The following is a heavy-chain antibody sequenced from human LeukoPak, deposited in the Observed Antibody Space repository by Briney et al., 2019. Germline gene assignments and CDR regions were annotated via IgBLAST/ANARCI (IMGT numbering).Heavy chain of an antibody. V-gene: IGHV4-4*02. Sequence: SETLSLTCAVSGGSISSSNWWSWVRQPPGKGLEWIGEIYHSGSTNYNPPLKSRVTMSVDTSKNQISLMLNSVTAADTAVYYCARDKGPYWYFDLWGRGTLVTVSS. CDR1: GGSISSSNW. CDR2: IYHSGST. J-gene: IGHJ2*01. CDR3: ARDKGPYWYFDL.